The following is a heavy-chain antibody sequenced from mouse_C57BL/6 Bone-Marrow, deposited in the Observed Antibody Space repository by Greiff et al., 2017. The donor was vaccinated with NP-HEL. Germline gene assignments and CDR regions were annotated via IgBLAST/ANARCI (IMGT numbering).Heavy chain of an antibody. CDR2: IDPENGDT. D-gene: IGHD3-2*02. V-gene: IGHV14-4*01. J-gene: IGHJ4*01. CDR3: TTQGYYYAMDY. Sequence: VQLQQSGAELVRPGASVKLSCTASGFNIKDDYMHWVKQRPEQALEWIGWIDPENGDTEYASKFQGKATITADTSSNTAYLQLSSLTSEDTAVYYCTTQGYYYAMDYWGQGTSVTVSS. CDR1: GFNIKDDY.